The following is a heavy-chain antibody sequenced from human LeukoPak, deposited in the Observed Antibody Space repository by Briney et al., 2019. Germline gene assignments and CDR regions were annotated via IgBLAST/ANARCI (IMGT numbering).Heavy chain of an antibody. V-gene: IGHV3-23*01. CDR3: AGDYDFWSGHYYFDY. J-gene: IGHJ4*02. Sequence: PGGSLRLSCAASGFTFSSYATSWVRQAPGKGLEWVSAISGSGGSTYYADSVKGRFTISRDNSKNTLYLQMNSLRAEDTAVYYCAGDYDFWSGHYYFDYWGQGTLVTVSS. D-gene: IGHD3-3*01. CDR2: ISGSGGST. CDR1: GFTFSSYA.